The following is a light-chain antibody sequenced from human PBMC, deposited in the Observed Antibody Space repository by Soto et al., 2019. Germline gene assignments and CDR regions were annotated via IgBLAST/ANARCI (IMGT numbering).Light chain of an antibody. CDR1: QSLTNTY. CDR2: DVS. CDR3: QQYGSRALT. Sequence: EIVLTQSPGTLSLSPGETATLSCRASQSLTNTYLAWYQQKPGQAPRLLISDVSDRATGIPDRFSGSGSGTDFTLTISRLQPEDFAVYYCQQYGSRALTFGGGNKVEIK. V-gene: IGKV3-20*01. J-gene: IGKJ4*01.